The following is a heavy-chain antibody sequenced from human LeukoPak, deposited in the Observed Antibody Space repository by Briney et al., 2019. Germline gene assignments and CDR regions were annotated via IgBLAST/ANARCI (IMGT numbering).Heavy chain of an antibody. V-gene: IGHV1-2*02. CDR3: ARSEYYYDSSGNTGTDY. Sequence: ASVKVSCKAAGYTFTGYYMHWVRQAPGQGLEWMGWINPNSGGTNYAQKFQGRVTMTRDTSISTAYMELSRLRSDDTAVYYCARSEYYYDSSGNTGTDYWGQGTLATVSS. CDR1: GYTFTGYY. CDR2: INPNSGGT. D-gene: IGHD3-22*01. J-gene: IGHJ4*02.